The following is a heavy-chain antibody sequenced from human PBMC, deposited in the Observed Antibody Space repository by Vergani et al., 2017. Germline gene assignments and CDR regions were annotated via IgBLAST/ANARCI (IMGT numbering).Heavy chain of an antibody. D-gene: IGHD3-3*01. CDR1: GYTFTGYY. CDR3: ARDGQDFGVVIALSLNAFDI. Sequence: QVQLVQSGAEVKKPGASVKVSCKASGYTFTGYYMHWVRQAPGQGLEWMGWINPNSGGTNYAQKFQGRVTMTRDTSISTAYMELSRLRSDDTAVYYCARDGQDFGVVIALSLNAFDIWGQGTMVTVSS. J-gene: IGHJ3*02. CDR2: INPNSGGT. V-gene: IGHV1-2*02.